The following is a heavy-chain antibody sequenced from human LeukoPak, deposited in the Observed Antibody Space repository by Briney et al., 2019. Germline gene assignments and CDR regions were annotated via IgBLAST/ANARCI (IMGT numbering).Heavy chain of an antibody. J-gene: IGHJ3*02. V-gene: IGHV3-48*04. CDR1: AFTFSTYS. CDR2: ISSSSNTI. CDR3: AKGAANGAFDI. D-gene: IGHD2-8*01. Sequence: SGGSLRLSCAASAFTFSTYSMNWVRQAPGKGLEWVSYISSSSNTIYYADSVKGRFTISRDNAKNSLYPQMNSLRAEDTAVYYCAKGAANGAFDIWGQGTMVTVSS.